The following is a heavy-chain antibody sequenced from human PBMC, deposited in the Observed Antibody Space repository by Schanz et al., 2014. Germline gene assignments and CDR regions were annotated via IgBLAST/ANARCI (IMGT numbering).Heavy chain of an antibody. CDR3: AKCIGWYGRCAFDI. V-gene: IGHV3-NL1*01. J-gene: IGHJ3*02. CDR1: GFTFSSYG. CDR2: IYSGGST. Sequence: LVESGGGVVQPGRSLRLSCAASGFTFSSYGMHWVRQVPGKGLEWVAVIYSGGSTFYTDSVKGRFTISRDNSKNTLYLQMNSLIAEDTAVYYCAKCIGWYGRCAFDIWGQGTMVTVSS. D-gene: IGHD6-19*01.